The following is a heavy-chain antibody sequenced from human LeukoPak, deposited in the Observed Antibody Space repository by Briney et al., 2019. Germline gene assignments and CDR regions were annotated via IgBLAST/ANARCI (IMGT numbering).Heavy chain of an antibody. Sequence: AASVKVSCKASGYTFTDYYMHWVRQAPGQGLEWMGRFDPYNGGISYAQKFQGRVTITRDTSVSTDYMELSSLTSDDTAMYYRAGGGGSYGDVWGQGTMVAVSS. CDR3: AGGGGSYGDV. V-gene: IGHV1-2*06. CDR2: FDPYNGGI. D-gene: IGHD1-26*01. CDR1: GYTFTDYY. J-gene: IGHJ3*01.